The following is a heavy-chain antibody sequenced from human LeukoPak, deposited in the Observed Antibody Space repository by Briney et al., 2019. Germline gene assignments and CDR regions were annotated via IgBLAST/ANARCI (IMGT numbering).Heavy chain of an antibody. CDR1: GGTFSSYA. CDR3: ARGPSIATWFDP. V-gene: IGHV1-69*05. Sequence: SVKVSCKASGGTFSSYAISWVRQAPGQGLDGRGGIIPILRTANYAQKLQGRVTITTDESTATAYMELSSLRSEDTAVYYCARGPSIATWFDPWGQGTLVTVSS. D-gene: IGHD6-6*01. J-gene: IGHJ5*02. CDR2: IIPILRTA.